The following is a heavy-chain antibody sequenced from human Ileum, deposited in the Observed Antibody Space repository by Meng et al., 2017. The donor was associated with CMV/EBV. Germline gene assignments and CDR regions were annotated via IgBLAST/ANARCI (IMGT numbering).Heavy chain of an antibody. J-gene: IGHJ4*02. CDR3: AKDKQWHFDY. V-gene: IGHV3-30*02. D-gene: IGHD6-19*01. CDR2: IRYDESDK. CDR1: GFTFNDYN. Sequence: QVQLVEQVGGVVQPGGSLRLSCAASGFTFNDYNMHWVRQAPGKGLEWVTFIRYDESDKNYADSVKGRFTISRDNSKNTLYLQMNSLRAEDTAVYYCAKDKQWHFDYWGQGILVTVSS.